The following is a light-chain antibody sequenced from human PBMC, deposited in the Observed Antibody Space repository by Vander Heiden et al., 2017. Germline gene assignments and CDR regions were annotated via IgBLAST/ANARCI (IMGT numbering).Light chain of an antibody. V-gene: IGLV3-21*02. J-gene: IGLJ1*01. CDR2: DDS. CDR3: QVWDSSSDLYV. Sequence: SYVLTQPPSVSVAPGPTARITCGGNNIGGKSVHWYQPKPGQAPVMLVYDDSDRPSGIPERFSASNSGSTATLTISRVEVGDGADYYCQVWDSSSDLYVLGSGTKVTVL. CDR1: NIGGKS.